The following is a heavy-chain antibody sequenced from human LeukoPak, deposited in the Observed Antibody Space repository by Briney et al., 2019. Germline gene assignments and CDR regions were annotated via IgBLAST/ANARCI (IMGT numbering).Heavy chain of an antibody. CDR1: GYTLTSYY. J-gene: IGHJ4*02. Sequence: GASVKVSCKASGYTLTSYYMHWVRQAPGQGLEWMGIINPSGGSTSYAQKFQGRVTMTRDTSTSTVYMERSSLRSEDTAVYYCARAAYYYGSGSYLGYWGQGTLVTVSS. CDR2: INPSGGST. V-gene: IGHV1-46*01. CDR3: ARAAYYYGSGSYLGY. D-gene: IGHD3-10*01.